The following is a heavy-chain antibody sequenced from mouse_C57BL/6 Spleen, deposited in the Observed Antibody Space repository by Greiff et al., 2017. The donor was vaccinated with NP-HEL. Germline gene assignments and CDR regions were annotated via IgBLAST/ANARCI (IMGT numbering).Heavy chain of an antibody. D-gene: IGHD2-4*01. Sequence: DVKLVESGGGLVKPGGSLKLSCAASGFTFSDYGMHWVRQAPEKGLEWVAYISSGSSTIYYADTVKGRFTISRDTAKNTLFLQMTSLRSEDTAMYYCARPGDYNYFDYWGQGTTRTVSS. CDR2: ISSGSSTI. CDR1: GFTFSDYG. J-gene: IGHJ2*01. V-gene: IGHV5-17*01. CDR3: ARPGDYNYFDY.